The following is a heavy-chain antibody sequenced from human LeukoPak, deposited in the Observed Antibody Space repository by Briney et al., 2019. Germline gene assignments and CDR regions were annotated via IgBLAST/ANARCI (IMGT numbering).Heavy chain of an antibody. J-gene: IGHJ4*02. Sequence: SETLSLTCAVYGGSFSGYYWSWIRQPPGKGLEWIGEINHSGCTNYNPSLKSRVTISVDTSKNQFSLKLSSVTAADTAVYYCARVSGYSFGYWGQGTLVTVSS. D-gene: IGHD5-18*01. CDR3: ARVSGYSFGY. V-gene: IGHV4-34*01. CDR1: GGSFSGYY. CDR2: INHSGCT.